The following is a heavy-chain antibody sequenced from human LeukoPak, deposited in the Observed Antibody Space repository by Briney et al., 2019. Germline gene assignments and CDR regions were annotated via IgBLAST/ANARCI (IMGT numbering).Heavy chain of an antibody. D-gene: IGHD2-2*02. Sequence: GGSLRLSCAASGFTFSSYGMHWVRQAPGKGLEWVAFIRYDGSNKYYADSVKGRFTISRDNSKNTLYLQMNSLRAEDTAVYYCAKDMNDIVVVPAAIPNGDAFDIWGQGTMVTVSS. CDR2: IRYDGSNK. CDR1: GFTFSSYG. J-gene: IGHJ3*02. V-gene: IGHV3-30*02. CDR3: AKDMNDIVVVPAAIPNGDAFDI.